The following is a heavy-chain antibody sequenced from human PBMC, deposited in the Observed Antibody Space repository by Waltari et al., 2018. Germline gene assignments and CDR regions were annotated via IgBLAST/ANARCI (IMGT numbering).Heavy chain of an antibody. Sequence: EVQLVESGGGLVQPGGSLRLSCAASGFTFSTYTMHWVRQAPGKGLEWVSYISSSSSTIYYADSVKGRFTISRDNAKNSLYLQMNSLRAEDTAVYYCASGDGYNGFDYWGQGTLVTVSS. CDR3: ASGDGYNGFDY. V-gene: IGHV3-48*04. D-gene: IGHD5-12*01. CDR1: GFTFSTYT. CDR2: ISSSSSTI. J-gene: IGHJ4*02.